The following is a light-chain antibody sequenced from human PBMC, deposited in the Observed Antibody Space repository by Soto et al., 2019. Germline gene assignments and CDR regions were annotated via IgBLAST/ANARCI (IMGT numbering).Light chain of an antibody. CDR2: EVS. CDR1: SSDVGGYNY. V-gene: IGLV2-8*01. J-gene: IGLJ2*01. Sequence: QSALTQPTSASGSPGQSVTISCTGTSSDVGGYNYVSWYQQHPGKAPKLIIYEVSKRPSGVPDRFSGSKSGNTASLTVSGLQAEDEADYYCSAYAGSNILFGGGTQLTVL. CDR3: SAYAGSNIL.